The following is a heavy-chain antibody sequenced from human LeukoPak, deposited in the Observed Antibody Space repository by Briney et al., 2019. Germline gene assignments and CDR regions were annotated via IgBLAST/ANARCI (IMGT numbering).Heavy chain of an antibody. CDR1: GFSLSTSGEG. CDR3: AHRRYGDYDY. CDR2: IYWDDDE. J-gene: IGHJ4*02. Sequence: SGPTLVNPTQTLTLTCTFSGFSLSTSGEGVGWIRQPPGKALEWLALIYWDDDERYSPSLRNRLTISKDSSRNHVILTVTDMDPVDTGTYYCAHRRYGDYDYWGQGTLVIVSS. V-gene: IGHV2-5*02. D-gene: IGHD4-17*01.